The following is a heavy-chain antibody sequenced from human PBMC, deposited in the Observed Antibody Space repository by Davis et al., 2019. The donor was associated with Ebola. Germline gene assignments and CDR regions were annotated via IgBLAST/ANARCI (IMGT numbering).Heavy chain of an antibody. J-gene: IGHJ6*02. D-gene: IGHD2-15*01. Sequence: PSETLSLTCTVSGGSISSSSYYWGWVRQAPGKGLEWVSVIYSGGSTYYADSVKGRFTISRHNSKNTLYLQMNSLRAEDTAVYYCAAGGNYYGMDVWGQGTTVTVSS. V-gene: IGHV3-53*04. CDR3: AAGGNYYGMDV. CDR1: GGSISSSSYY. CDR2: IYSGGST.